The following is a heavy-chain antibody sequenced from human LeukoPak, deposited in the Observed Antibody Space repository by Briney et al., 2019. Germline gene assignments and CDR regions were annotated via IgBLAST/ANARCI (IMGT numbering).Heavy chain of an antibody. J-gene: IGHJ4*02. D-gene: IGHD3-16*01. CDR2: IIPIFGTA. Sequence: SVKVSCKASGGTFSSYAISWVRQAPGQGLEWMGGIIPIFGTANYAQKFQGGVTITADESTSTAYMELSSLRSEDTAVYYCATLGARHGLGFDYWGQGTLVTVSS. CDR3: ATLGARHGLGFDY. V-gene: IGHV1-69*01. CDR1: GGTFSSYA.